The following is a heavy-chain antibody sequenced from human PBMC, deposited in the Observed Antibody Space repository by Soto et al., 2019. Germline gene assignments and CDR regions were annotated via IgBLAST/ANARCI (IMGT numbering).Heavy chain of an antibody. CDR2: IYSGGST. V-gene: IGHV3-53*05. CDR3: ARDGSGGTIFGVVILIDPGMDV. Sequence: GGSLRLSCAASGFTVSSNYMSWVRQAPGKGLEWVSVIYSGGSTYYAVSVKGRFTISRDNSKNTLYLQMNSLRAEDTAVYYCARDGSGGTIFGVVILIDPGMDVWGQGTTVTVSS. J-gene: IGHJ6*02. CDR1: GFTVSSNY. D-gene: IGHD3-3*01.